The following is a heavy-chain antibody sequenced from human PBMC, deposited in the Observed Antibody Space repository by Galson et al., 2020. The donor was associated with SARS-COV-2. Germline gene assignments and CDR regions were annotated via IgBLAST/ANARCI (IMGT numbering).Heavy chain of an antibody. Sequence: ASETLSLTCTVSGGSVSSRSYYWGWIRQPPGKGLEWVGSIYYSGSTYYNPSLKSRVTISVDTSKNQFSLKLSSVTAADTAVYYCARGGYSGYGVRAYYFDYWGQGTLVTVSS. CDR3: ARGGYSGYGVRAYYFDY. V-gene: IGHV4-39*07. D-gene: IGHD5-12*01. J-gene: IGHJ4*02. CDR2: IYYSGST. CDR1: GGSVSSRSYY.